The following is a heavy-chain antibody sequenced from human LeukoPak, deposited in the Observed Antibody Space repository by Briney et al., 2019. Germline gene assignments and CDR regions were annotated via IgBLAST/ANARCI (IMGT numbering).Heavy chain of an antibody. D-gene: IGHD4-11*01. Sequence: SETLSLTCAVYGGSFSGYYWSWIRQPPGKGLEWIGYIYYSGSTNYNPSLKSRVTISVDTSKNQFSLKLSSVTAADTAVYYCAPRLQGTFDYWGQGTLVTVSS. CDR1: GGSFSGYY. CDR2: IYYSGST. CDR3: APRLQGTFDY. V-gene: IGHV4-59*01. J-gene: IGHJ4*02.